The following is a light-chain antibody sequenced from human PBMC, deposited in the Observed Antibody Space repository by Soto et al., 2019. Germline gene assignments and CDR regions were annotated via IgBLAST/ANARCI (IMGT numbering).Light chain of an antibody. J-gene: IGKJ3*01. CDR3: QQYNNWPTFT. Sequence: EIVMTQSPGTLSVSPGERATLSCRASQSVRSNLDWYQQKPGQAPRLLIYEASTRATGIPARFSGSGSGTEFTFTISSLQSEDFSVYHCQQYNNWPTFTFGPGTKVDIX. CDR2: EAS. CDR1: QSVRSN. V-gene: IGKV3-15*01.